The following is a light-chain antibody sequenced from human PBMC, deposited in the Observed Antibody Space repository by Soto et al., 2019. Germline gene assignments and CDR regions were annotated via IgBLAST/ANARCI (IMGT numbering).Light chain of an antibody. Sequence: QSVLTQPPSPSGTPGQRVTISCSGSSSNIERNYVYWYQQLPGTAPKLLIFRDNQRPSGVPDRFSGSKSGTSASLAISGLRSEDEADYFCQMWDSSTVVFGGGTKVTVL. J-gene: IGLJ2*01. CDR2: RDN. CDR3: QMWDSSTVV. CDR1: SSNIERNY. V-gene: IGLV1-47*01.